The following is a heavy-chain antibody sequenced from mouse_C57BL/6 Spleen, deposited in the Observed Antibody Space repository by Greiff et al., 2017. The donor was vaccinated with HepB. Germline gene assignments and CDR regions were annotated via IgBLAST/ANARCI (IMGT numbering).Heavy chain of an antibody. CDR3: ARGIYYGSSYVGDAMDY. J-gene: IGHJ4*01. CDR1: GFTFSDYY. V-gene: IGHV5-16*01. CDR2: INYDGSST. D-gene: IGHD1-1*01. Sequence: EVMLVESEGGLVQPGRSMKLSCTASGFTFSDYYMAWVRQVPEKGLEWVANINYDGSSTYYLDSLKSRFIISRDNAKNILYLQMSSLKSEDTATYYCARGIYYGSSYVGDAMDYWGQGTSVTVSS.